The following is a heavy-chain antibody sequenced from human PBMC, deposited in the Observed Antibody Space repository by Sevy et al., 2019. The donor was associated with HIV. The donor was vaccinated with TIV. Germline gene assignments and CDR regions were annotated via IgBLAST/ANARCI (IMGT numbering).Heavy chain of an antibody. V-gene: IGHV4-59*08. D-gene: IGHD1-26*01. CDR2: IYYNGNT. CDR1: GDSITSLY. Sequence: SETLSLTCTVSGDSITSLYWGWIRQPPGKGLEWIANIYYNGNTNYNPSLKSRVTISLDTSKNQFSLRLSSVTAADTAIYYCAGKNAWGKGYSWGQGTLVTVSS. CDR3: AGKNAWGKGYS. J-gene: IGHJ4*02.